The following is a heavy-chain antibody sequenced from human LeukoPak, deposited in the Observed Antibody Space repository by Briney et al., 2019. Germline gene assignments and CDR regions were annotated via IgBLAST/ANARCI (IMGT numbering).Heavy chain of an antibody. CDR3: ARAHYDSSGRPTDAFDI. CDR1: GFTFSSYA. J-gene: IGHJ3*02. Sequence: GRSLRLSFAASGFTFSSYAMHWVRQAPGKGLEWVAVISYDGSNKYYADSVKGRFTISRDNSKNTLYLQMNSLRAEDTAVYYCARAHYDSSGRPTDAFDIWGQGTMVTVSS. CDR2: ISYDGSNK. D-gene: IGHD3-22*01. V-gene: IGHV3-30-3*01.